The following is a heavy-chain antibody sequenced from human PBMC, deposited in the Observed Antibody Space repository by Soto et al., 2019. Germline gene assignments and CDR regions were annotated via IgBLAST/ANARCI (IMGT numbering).Heavy chain of an antibody. CDR1: GYTFTNYG. CDR3: ARESGLKDILTGYYAIYYYYGMDV. J-gene: IGHJ6*02. Sequence: QVQLVQSGAEVKKPGASVKVSCKASGYTFTNYGISWVRQAPGQGLEWMGWISGYNGDTNYAQKLQGRVTLTTDTSTSTAYMELRSLRADDTAVYYCARESGLKDILTGYYAIYYYYGMDVWGQGTTVTVSS. D-gene: IGHD3-9*01. V-gene: IGHV1-18*01. CDR2: ISGYNGDT.